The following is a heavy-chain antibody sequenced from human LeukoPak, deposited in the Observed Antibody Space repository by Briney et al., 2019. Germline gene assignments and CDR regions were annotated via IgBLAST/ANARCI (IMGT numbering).Heavy chain of an antibody. CDR3: ARRTYYYDSSGYALDY. D-gene: IGHD3-22*01. V-gene: IGHV1-18*01. CDR1: GYTFTSYG. J-gene: IGHJ4*02. CDR2: ISAYNGNT. Sequence: ASVKVSCKASGYTFTSYGISWVRQAPGQGPEWMGWISAYNGNTNYAQKLQGRVTMTTDTSTSTAYMELRSLRSDDTAVYYCARRTYYYDSSGYALDYWGQGTLVTVSS.